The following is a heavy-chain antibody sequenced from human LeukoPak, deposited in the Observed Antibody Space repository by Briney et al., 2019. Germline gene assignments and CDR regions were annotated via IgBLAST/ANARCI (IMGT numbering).Heavy chain of an antibody. CDR3: ATSYGSSGCD. CDR2: IKQDGSIQ. J-gene: IGHJ4*02. V-gene: IGHV3-7*01. Sequence: GGSLRLSCAASGFTFSNFWMAWVRQAPGKGLEWVANIKQDGSIQYYGDSVKGRFTISRDNARDSLYLQMNSLRAEDTALYYCATSYGSSGCDWGQGTLVTVSS. D-gene: IGHD3-22*01. CDR1: GFTFSNFW.